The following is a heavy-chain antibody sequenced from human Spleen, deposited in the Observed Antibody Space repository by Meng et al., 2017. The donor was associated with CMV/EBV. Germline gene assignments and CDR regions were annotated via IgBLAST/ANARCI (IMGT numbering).Heavy chain of an antibody. CDR2: ISSSSSYI. D-gene: IGHD3-3*01. Sequence: GGSLRLSCAASGFTFSSYSMNWVRQAPGKGLEWVSSISSSSSYIYYADSVKGRFTISRDNAKNSLYLQMNSLRAEDTAVYYCARGADYDFWSGPTGAFDYWGQGSLVTVSS. CDR1: GFTFSSYS. CDR3: ARGADYDFWSGPTGAFDY. J-gene: IGHJ4*02. V-gene: IGHV3-21*01.